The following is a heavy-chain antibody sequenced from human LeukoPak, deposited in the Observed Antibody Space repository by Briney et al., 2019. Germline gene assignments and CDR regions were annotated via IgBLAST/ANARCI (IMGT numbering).Heavy chain of an antibody. V-gene: IGHV1-69*04. J-gene: IGHJ4*02. CDR3: ATTNDGGGYQWGDFFDF. Sequence: SVTVSCKASGGTSNSHAIGWVRQAPGQCLEWMGRIIPNLGTTNRAQNFQDRVTLTADKSTNTAYMELTSLTSDDTAVYYCATTNDGGGYQWGDFFDFWGQGTLVTVSS. CDR2: IIPNLGTT. CDR1: GGTSNSHA. D-gene: IGHD3-22*01.